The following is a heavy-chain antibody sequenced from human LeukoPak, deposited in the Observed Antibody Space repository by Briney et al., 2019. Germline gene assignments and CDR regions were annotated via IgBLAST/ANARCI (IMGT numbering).Heavy chain of an antibody. D-gene: IGHD5-18*01. CDR1: GGSISTSNYY. J-gene: IGHJ6*03. Sequence: PSETLSLTCTVSGGSISTSNYYWGWIRQPPGKGLEWIGEINHSGSTNYNPSLKSRVTISVDTSKNQFSLKLSSVTAADTAVYYCARGHRSDTAMVGDYYYYMDVWGKGTTVTVSS. CDR3: ARGHRSDTAMVGDYYYYMDV. CDR2: INHSGST. V-gene: IGHV4-39*07.